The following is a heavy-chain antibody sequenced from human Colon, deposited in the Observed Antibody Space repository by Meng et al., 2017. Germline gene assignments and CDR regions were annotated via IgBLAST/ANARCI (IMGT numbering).Heavy chain of an antibody. CDR2: ISYDGSNK. CDR1: GFTFSSYA. D-gene: IGHD3-3*01. J-gene: IGHJ4*02. Sequence: GESLKISCAASGFTFSSYAMHWVRPAPGKGLEWVAVISYDGSNKYYADSVKGRFTISRDNSKNTLYRQMNSLRAEDTAVYYCARGSSIYYDFWSGYYNGDYWGQGTLVTVSS. V-gene: IGHV3-30*01. CDR3: ARGSSIYYDFWSGYYNGDY.